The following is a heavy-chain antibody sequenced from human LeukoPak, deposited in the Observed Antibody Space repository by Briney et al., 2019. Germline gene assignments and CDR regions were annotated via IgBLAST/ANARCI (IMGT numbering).Heavy chain of an antibody. CDR1: GFTFGSYA. J-gene: IGHJ4*02. V-gene: IGHV3-23*01. CDR2: ISGSGGST. D-gene: IGHD3-10*01. CDR3: AKLDYYGSGSYSFDY. Sequence: GGSLRLSCAASGFTFGSYAMSWVRQAPGKGLEWVSAISGSGGSTYYADSVKGRFTISRDNSKNTLYLQMNSLRAEDTAVYYCAKLDYYGSGSYSFDYWGQGTLVTVSS.